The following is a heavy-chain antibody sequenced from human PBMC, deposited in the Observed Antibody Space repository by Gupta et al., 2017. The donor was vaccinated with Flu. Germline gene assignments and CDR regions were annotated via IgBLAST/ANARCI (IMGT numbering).Heavy chain of an antibody. Sequence: EQVVESGGGVVQPGRSLRLSCAASGFSFSNYGIHWVRQAPGKGLEWVAVISYDGSNEYYADSVKGRFTISRDNSKNTLYLQMNRLRTEDTAVYHCAKDWKWKHSNYGMNVWGQGTTVTVSS. V-gene: IGHV3-30*18. CDR3: AKDWKWKHSNYGMNV. CDR1: GFSFSNYG. D-gene: IGHD5-18*01. CDR2: ISYDGSNE. J-gene: IGHJ6*02.